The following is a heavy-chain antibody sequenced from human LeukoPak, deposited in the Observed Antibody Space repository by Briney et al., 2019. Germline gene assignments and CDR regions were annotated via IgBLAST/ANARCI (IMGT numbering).Heavy chain of an antibody. D-gene: IGHD4-17*01. CDR3: TRMTTGHDY. Sequence: PGGSLRLSCAVSGVSFDDYYWSWVRQTPGKGLEWIGEINHSGYTNDSPSLKSRVTLSIDTSRKQFSLNLRSVTVADAGIYYCTRMTTGHDYWGQGTLVTVSS. J-gene: IGHJ4*02. V-gene: IGHV4-34*01. CDR1: GVSFDDYY. CDR2: INHSGYT.